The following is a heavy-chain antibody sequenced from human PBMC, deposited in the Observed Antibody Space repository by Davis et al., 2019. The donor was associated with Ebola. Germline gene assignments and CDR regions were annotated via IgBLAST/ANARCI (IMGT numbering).Heavy chain of an antibody. CDR2: IYSGGST. V-gene: IGHV3-53*01. CDR3: AKVVSSITIFGHHFDY. J-gene: IGHJ4*02. Sequence: GGSLRLSCAASGFTVSSNYMSWVRQAPGKGLEWVSVIYSGGSTYYADSVKGRFTISRHNSKNTLYLQMNSLRAEDTAVYYCAKVVSSITIFGHHFDYWGQGTLVTVSS. CDR1: GFTVSSNY. D-gene: IGHD3-3*01.